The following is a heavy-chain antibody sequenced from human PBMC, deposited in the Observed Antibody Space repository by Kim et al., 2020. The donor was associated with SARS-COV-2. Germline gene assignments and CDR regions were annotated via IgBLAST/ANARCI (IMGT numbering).Heavy chain of an antibody. CDR1: GFTFSSYG. J-gene: IGHJ4*02. V-gene: IGHV3-33*01. D-gene: IGHD2-15*01. CDR3: ARDWGTVVTYFDY. CDR2: IWYDGSNK. Sequence: GGSLRLSCAASGFTFSSYGMHWVRQAPGKGLEWVAVIWYDGSNKYYADSVKGRFTISRDNSKNTLYLQMNSLRAEDTAVYYCARDWGTVVTYFDYWGQGTLVTVSS.